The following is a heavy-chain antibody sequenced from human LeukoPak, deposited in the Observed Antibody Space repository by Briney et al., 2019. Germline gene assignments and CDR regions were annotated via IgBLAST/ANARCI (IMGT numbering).Heavy chain of an antibody. Sequence: PSQTLSLTCTVSGGSISSGDYYWSWIRQPPGKGLEWIGSIYYSGSTYYNPSLKSRVTISVDTSKNQFSLKLSSVTAADTAVYYCAREVDSIAAAVWGQGTLVTVTS. CDR3: AREVDSIAAAV. J-gene: IGHJ4*02. D-gene: IGHD6-13*01. V-gene: IGHV4-30-4*08. CDR1: GGSISSGDYY. CDR2: IYYSGST.